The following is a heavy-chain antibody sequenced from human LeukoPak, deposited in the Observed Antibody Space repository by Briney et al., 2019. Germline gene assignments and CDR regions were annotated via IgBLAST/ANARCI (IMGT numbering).Heavy chain of an antibody. CDR3: ARGNPGRLVQWLVRTNWYFDL. V-gene: IGHV4-34*01. J-gene: IGHJ2*01. Sequence: KPSETLSLTCAVYGGSFSGYYWSWIRQPPGKGLEWIGEINHSGGTNYNPSLKSRVTISVDTSKNQFSLKLSSVTAADTAVYYCARGNPGRLVQWLVRTNWYFDLWGRGTLVTVSS. D-gene: IGHD6-19*01. CDR2: INHSGGT. CDR1: GGSFSGYY.